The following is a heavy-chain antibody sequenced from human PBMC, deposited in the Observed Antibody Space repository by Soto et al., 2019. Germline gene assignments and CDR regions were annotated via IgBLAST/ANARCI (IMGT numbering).Heavy chain of an antibody. J-gene: IGHJ6*02. CDR1: GYTFTSYG. CDR2: ISAYNGNT. CDR3: ARVTPYYYYGMDV. V-gene: IGHV1-18*01. Sequence: ASVKVSCKASGYTFTSYGISWVRQAPGQGPEWMGWISAYNGNTNYAQKLQGRVTMTTDTSTSTAYMELSRLRSDDTAVYYCARVTPYYYYGMDVWGQGTTVTVSS.